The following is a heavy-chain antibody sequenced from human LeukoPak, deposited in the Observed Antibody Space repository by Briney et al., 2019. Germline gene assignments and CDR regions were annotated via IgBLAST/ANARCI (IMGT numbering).Heavy chain of an antibody. CDR2: INSGGDDT. CDR3: TKGGSYAPLDY. J-gene: IGHJ4*02. CDR1: GFTFSSSA. Sequence: PGGSLRLSCAASGFTFSSSAMTWVRQAPGKGLEWVSAINSGGDDTVHADSVKGRLTISRDNSKNTLYLQMNSLRAEDTAKYYCTKGGSYAPLDYWGQGTLVTASS. D-gene: IGHD1-26*01. V-gene: IGHV3-23*01.